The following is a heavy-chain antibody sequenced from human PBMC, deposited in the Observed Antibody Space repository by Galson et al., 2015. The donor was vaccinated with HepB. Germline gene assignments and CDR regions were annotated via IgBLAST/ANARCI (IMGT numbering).Heavy chain of an antibody. V-gene: IGHV3-74*01. D-gene: IGHD6-6*01. J-gene: IGHJ4*02. Sequence: SLRLSCAASGFAFSGYWMHWVRQAPGKGLMWVSRINSDGTTTNYADSVKGRFTISRDNSKNTLYLQMNSLRAEDTGFYYCATAGSYRFDYWGQGTLATVSS. CDR3: ATAGSYRFDY. CDR2: INSDGTTT. CDR1: GFAFSGYW.